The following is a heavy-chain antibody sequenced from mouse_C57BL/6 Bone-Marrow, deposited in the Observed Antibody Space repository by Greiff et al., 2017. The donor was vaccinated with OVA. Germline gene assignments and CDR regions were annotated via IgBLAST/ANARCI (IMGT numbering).Heavy chain of an antibody. CDR2: ISSGSSTI. J-gene: IGHJ2*01. Sequence: EVKLVESGGGLVKPGGPLKLSCAASGFTFSDYGMHWFRQAPEKGLEWVAYISSGSSTIYYADTVKGRFTISRDNAKNTLFLQITSLRSEDTAMYYCARTTMVTTFDYWGQGTTLTVSS. V-gene: IGHV5-17*01. CDR1: GFTFSDYG. D-gene: IGHD2-2*01. CDR3: ARTTMVTTFDY.